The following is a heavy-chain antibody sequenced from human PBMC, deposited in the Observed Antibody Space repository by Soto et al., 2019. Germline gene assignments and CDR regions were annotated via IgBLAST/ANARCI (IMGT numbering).Heavy chain of an antibody. CDR1: GYIFTSYY. J-gene: IGHJ4*02. CDR2: INPFDGSR. CDR3: SRVDPGETSPFDH. D-gene: IGHD3-10*01. Sequence: GASVKVSSKASGYIFTSYYIHWVRQAPGQGLEWMGWINPFDGSRMFAQSFQGRVTMTRDTSTSTVYMEVSSLRSEDTAVYSCSRVDPGETSPFDHWGQVTLVTVPS. V-gene: IGHV1-46*03.